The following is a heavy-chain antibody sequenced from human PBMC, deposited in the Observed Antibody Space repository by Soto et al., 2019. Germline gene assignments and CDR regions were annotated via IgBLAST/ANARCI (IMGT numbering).Heavy chain of an antibody. Sequence: QVQLQESGPGLVKPSETLSLTCTVSGGSVSSGSYYWSWIRQPPGKGLEWIGYIYYSGSTNYNPSLKSRVTISVDTSKNQFSLQLSSVTAADTAVYYCASGYYYDSSGYYYLYYYYYGMDVWGQGTTVTVSS. J-gene: IGHJ6*02. D-gene: IGHD3-22*01. V-gene: IGHV4-61*01. CDR3: ASGYYYDSSGYYYLYYYYYGMDV. CDR1: GGSVSSGSYY. CDR2: IYYSGST.